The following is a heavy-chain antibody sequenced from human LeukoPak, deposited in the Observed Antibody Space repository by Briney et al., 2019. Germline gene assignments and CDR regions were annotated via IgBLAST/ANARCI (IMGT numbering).Heavy chain of an antibody. Sequence: AGGSLRLSCAASGFTFSSYAMSWVRQAPGKGLEWVSAISGSGGSTYYADSVKGRFTISRDNSKNTLYLQMNSLRAEDTAVYYCAKETPITMIVVVRRGARFDYWGQGTLVIVSS. D-gene: IGHD3-22*01. CDR2: ISGSGGST. J-gene: IGHJ4*02. V-gene: IGHV3-23*01. CDR1: GFTFSSYA. CDR3: AKETPITMIVVVRRGARFDY.